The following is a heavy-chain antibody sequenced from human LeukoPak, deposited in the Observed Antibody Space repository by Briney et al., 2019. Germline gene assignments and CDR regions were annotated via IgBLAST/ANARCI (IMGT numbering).Heavy chain of an antibody. Sequence: PSGTLFLTCAVSGGSLSSSSYYWGWIGQPPGKGLEWHGSIYYSGSTYYNPSLKSRVTISVDTSKNQFSLKLSSVTAADTAVYYCAREKVVGATTVFDYWGQGTPVTVSS. CDR2: IYYSGST. CDR1: GGSLSSSSYY. V-gene: IGHV4-39*07. J-gene: IGHJ4*02. D-gene: IGHD1-26*01. CDR3: AREKVVGATTVFDY.